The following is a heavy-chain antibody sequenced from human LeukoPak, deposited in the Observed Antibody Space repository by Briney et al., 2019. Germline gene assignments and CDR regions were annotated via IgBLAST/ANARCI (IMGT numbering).Heavy chain of an antibody. CDR2: ISYDGSNK. V-gene: IGHV3-30*18. Sequence: SGGSLRLSCAASGFTFSSYGMHWVRQAPGKGLEWVAVISYDGSNKYYADPVKGRFTISRDNSKNTLYLQMNSLRAEDTAVYYCAKDLCSGGSCYFFDYWGQGTLVTVSS. CDR1: GFTFSSYG. D-gene: IGHD2-15*01. J-gene: IGHJ4*02. CDR3: AKDLCSGGSCYFFDY.